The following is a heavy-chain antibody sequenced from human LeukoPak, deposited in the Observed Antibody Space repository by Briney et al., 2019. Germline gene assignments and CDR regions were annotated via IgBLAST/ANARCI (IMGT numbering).Heavy chain of an antibody. Sequence: ASVKVSCKASGYTFTGYYMHWVRQAPGQGVEGMGRINPNSGGTNYAQKFQGRVTMTRDTSISTAYMELSRLRSDDTAVYYCTYGSGSYYYNYWGQGTLVTVSS. CDR1: GYTFTGYY. D-gene: IGHD3-10*01. CDR2: INPNSGGT. V-gene: IGHV1-2*06. J-gene: IGHJ4*02. CDR3: TYGSGSYYYNY.